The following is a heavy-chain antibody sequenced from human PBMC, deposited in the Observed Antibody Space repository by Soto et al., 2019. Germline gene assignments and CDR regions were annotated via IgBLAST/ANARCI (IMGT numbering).Heavy chain of an antibody. CDR2: IKSKTDGGTT. J-gene: IGHJ4*02. CDR3: IWLHYDFDY. D-gene: IGHD5-12*01. V-gene: IGHV3-15*01. CDR1: GFTFSNAW. Sequence: EGSLRLSCAASGFTFSNAWMSWVRQAPGKGLEWVGRIKSKTDGGTTDYAAPVKGRLTISRDDSKNTLYLQMNSLKTEDTAVYYCIWLHYDFDYWGQGTLVTVSS.